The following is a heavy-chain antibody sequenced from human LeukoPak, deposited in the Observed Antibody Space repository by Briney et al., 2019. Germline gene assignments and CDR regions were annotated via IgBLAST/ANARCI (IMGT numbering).Heavy chain of an antibody. CDR1: GGSISSYY. D-gene: IGHD5-18*01. CDR2: IYYSGST. Sequence: SETLSLTCTVSGGSISSYYWSWIRQPLGKGLEWIGYIYYSGSTNYNPSLKSRVTISVDTSKSQFSLKLSSVTAADTAVYNCARAGIQLWLGNFDYWGQGTLVTVSS. J-gene: IGHJ4*02. CDR3: ARAGIQLWLGNFDY. V-gene: IGHV4-59*08.